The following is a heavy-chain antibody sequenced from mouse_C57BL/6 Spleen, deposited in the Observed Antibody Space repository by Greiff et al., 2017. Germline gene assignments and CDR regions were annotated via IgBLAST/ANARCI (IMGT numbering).Heavy chain of an antibody. CDR2: IYPGSGST. V-gene: IGHV1-55*01. D-gene: IGHD2-2*01. Sequence: VQLKQPGAELVKPGASVKMSCKASGYTFTSYWITWVKQRPGQGLEWIGDIYPGSGSTNYNEKFKSKATLTVDTSSSTAYMQLSSLTSEDSAVYYCARSDYGYAWFAYWGQGTLVTVSA. CDR3: ARSDYGYAWFAY. J-gene: IGHJ3*01. CDR1: GYTFTSYW.